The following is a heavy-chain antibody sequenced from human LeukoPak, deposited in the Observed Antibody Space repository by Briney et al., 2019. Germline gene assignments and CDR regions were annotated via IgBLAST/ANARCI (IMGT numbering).Heavy chain of an antibody. Sequence: QPGGPLRLSCAASGFSLSSYSMNWVRHAPRKGLEGVSYISSSSTTIYYAHSVKGRFTISRDNAKNSLYLQMNSLRDEDTSVYYCARDKANPYWYFDLWGRGTLVTVSS. CDR2: ISSSSTTI. V-gene: IGHV3-48*02. CDR1: GFSLSSYS. CDR3: ARDKANPYWYFDL. J-gene: IGHJ2*01.